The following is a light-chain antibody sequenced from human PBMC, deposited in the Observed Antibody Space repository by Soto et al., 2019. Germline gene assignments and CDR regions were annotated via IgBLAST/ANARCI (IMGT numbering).Light chain of an antibody. V-gene: IGLV2-14*01. CDR2: EVN. CDR1: SSDVGAYNY. Sequence: QSALTQPASVSGSPGQPITISCTGTSSDVGAYNYVSWYQLHPGKAPKLMIYEVNNRPSGVSHRFPGSKSGNTASLTFSGLQPEDEADYYCSSYASSGAVVFGGGTKLTVL. CDR3: SSYASSGAVV. J-gene: IGLJ3*02.